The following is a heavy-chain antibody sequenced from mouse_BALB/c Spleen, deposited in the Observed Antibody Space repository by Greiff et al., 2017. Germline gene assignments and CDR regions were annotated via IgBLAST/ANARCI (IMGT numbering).Heavy chain of an antibody. CDR1: GYTFTSYV. CDR3: ARYGEKGYFDY. Sequence: EVQLQESGPELVKPGASVKMSCKASGYTFTSYVMHWVKQKPGQGLEWIGYINPYNDGTKYNEKFKGKATLTSDKSSSTAYMELSSLTSEDSAVYYCARYGEKGYFDYWGQGTTLTVSS. CDR2: INPYNDGT. J-gene: IGHJ2*01. V-gene: IGHV1-14*01. D-gene: IGHD1-1*02.